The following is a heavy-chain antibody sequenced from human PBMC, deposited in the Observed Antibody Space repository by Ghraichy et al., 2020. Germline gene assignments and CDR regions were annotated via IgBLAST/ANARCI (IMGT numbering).Heavy chain of an antibody. CDR1: GGTFSSYT. Sequence: SVKVSCKASGGTFSSYTISWVRQAPGQGLEWMGRIIPILGIANYAQKFQGRVTITADKSTSTAYMELSSLRSEDTAVYYCAREGLGRFYGMDVWGQGTTVTVSS. CDR3: AREGLGRFYGMDV. V-gene: IGHV1-69*04. D-gene: IGHD6-19*01. J-gene: IGHJ6*02. CDR2: IIPILGIA.